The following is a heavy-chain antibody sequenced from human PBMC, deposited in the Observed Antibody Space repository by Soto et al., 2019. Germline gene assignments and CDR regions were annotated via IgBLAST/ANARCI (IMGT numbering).Heavy chain of an antibody. Sequence: EVQLVESGGGLVKPGGSLRLSCAASGFTFSNAWMSWVRQAPGKGLEWVGRIKSKTDGGKTDYAAPVKGRFTISRDDSKNTLYLQMNSLKTEDTAVYYCTTVTVTTGYYYYYYMDVWGKGTTVTVSS. CDR1: GFTFSNAW. D-gene: IGHD4-17*01. CDR2: IKSKTDGGKT. CDR3: TTVTVTTGYYYYYYMDV. V-gene: IGHV3-15*01. J-gene: IGHJ6*03.